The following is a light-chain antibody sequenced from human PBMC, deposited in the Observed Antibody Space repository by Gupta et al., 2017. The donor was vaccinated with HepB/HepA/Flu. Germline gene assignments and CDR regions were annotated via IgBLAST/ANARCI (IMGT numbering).Light chain of an antibody. CDR1: KLGNKF. CDR3: QAWDSGTVL. J-gene: IGLJ3*02. V-gene: IGLV3-1*01. Sequence: YELTQPPSVSVSQGQTASITCSADKLGNKFVCWYHQRPGQSPVLVIYQDTKRPSGIPERLSGSNSGNTATLTITGTQAADEGSYYCQAWDSGTVLFGGGTKLAVL. CDR2: QDT.